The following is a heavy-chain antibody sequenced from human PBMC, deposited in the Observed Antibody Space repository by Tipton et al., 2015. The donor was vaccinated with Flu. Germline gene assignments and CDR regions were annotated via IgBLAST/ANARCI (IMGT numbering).Heavy chain of an antibody. CDR3: ARDLPGAYFDY. CDR2: ISSSSSTI. Sequence: SLRLSCAASGFTFSSYSMNWVRQAPGKGLEWVSYISSSSSTIYYADSVKGRFTISRDNAKNSLYLQMNSLRAEDTAVYYCARDLPGAYFDYWGQGTLVTVSS. V-gene: IGHV3-48*04. D-gene: IGHD4-17*01. J-gene: IGHJ4*02. CDR1: GFTFSSYS.